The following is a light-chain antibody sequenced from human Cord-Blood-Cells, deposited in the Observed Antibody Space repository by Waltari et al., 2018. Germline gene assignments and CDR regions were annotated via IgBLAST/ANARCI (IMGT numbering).Light chain of an antibody. CDR2: EDN. V-gene: IGLV6-57*01. J-gene: IGLJ3*02. Sequence: NFMLTQPHSVSESPGKTVTISCTRSSGSIASNYVQWYQQRPGSSPTTVIYEDNQSPSGVPDRFPGSIDSSSNSASLTISGLKTEDEADYYCQSYDSSNLWVFGGGTKLTVL. CDR3: QSYDSSNLWV. CDR1: SGSIASNY.